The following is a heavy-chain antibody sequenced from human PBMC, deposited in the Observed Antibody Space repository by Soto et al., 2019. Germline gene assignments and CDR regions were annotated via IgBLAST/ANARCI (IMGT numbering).Heavy chain of an antibody. CDR2: IYYSGST. V-gene: IGHV4-59*01. D-gene: IGHD2-8*01. Sequence: PSETLSLTCSVSGDSINSYYWSWIRQPPGKGLEWIGYIYYSGSTNYNPSLKSRVTISVDTSKNQFSLKLSSVTAADTAVYYCARVPNSVYTGGYYGMDVWGQGTTVTVSS. J-gene: IGHJ6*02. CDR3: ARVPNSVYTGGYYGMDV. CDR1: GDSINSYY.